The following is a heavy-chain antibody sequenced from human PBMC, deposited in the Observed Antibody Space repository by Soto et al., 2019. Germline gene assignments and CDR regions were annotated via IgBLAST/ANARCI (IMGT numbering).Heavy chain of an antibody. D-gene: IGHD3-22*01. Sequence: NPSETLSLTCTVSGGSISSSSYYWGWIRQPPGKGLEWIGSIYYSGSTYYNPSLKSRVTISVDTSKNQFSLKLSSVTAADTAVYFCARHHLYDSLDYFDYWGQGTLVTVSS. CDR1: GGSISSSSYY. V-gene: IGHV4-39*01. J-gene: IGHJ4*02. CDR3: ARHHLYDSLDYFDY. CDR2: IYYSGST.